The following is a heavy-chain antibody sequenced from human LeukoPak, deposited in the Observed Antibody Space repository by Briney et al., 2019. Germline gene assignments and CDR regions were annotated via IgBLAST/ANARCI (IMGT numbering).Heavy chain of an antibody. CDR1: GYTLTELS. CDR2: FDPEDGET. D-gene: IGHD3-10*01. V-gene: IGHV1-24*01. CDR3: ATAIWSIRGVPRGYFDY. Sequence: ASVKVSCKVSGYTLTELSMHWVRQAPGKGLEWMGGFDPEDGETSYAQKFQGRVTMTEDTSTDTAYMELSSLRPEDTAVYYYATAIWSIRGVPRGYFDYWGQGTLVTVSS. J-gene: IGHJ4*02.